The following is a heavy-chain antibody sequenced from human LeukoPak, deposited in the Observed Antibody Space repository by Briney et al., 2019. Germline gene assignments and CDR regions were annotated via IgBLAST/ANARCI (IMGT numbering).Heavy chain of an antibody. Sequence: ASVKVSCKASGYTFTSYDINWVQQATGQGLEWMGWMNPNSGNTGYAQKFQGRVTMTRNTSISTAYMELSSLRSEDTAVYYCARVVSSSPTDQRKCFQHWGQGTLVTVSS. V-gene: IGHV1-8*01. J-gene: IGHJ1*01. CDR2: MNPNSGNT. CDR1: GYTFTSYD. D-gene: IGHD6-13*01. CDR3: ARVVSSSPTDQRKCFQH.